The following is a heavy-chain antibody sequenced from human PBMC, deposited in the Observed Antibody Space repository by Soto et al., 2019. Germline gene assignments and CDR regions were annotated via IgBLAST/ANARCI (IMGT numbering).Heavy chain of an antibody. Sequence: QVQLQESGPGLVKPSGTLSLTCAVSRGSISSPNWWIWVRQPPGKGLEWIGEIYHSGSTNYNPSLKSRVTIPVDKSNDPFSLRLSSVTAADTAVYYCARGVVVVPAAIRWFDPWGQGTLVTVSS. J-gene: IGHJ5*02. CDR2: IYHSGST. CDR1: RGSISSPNW. D-gene: IGHD2-2*01. CDR3: ARGVVVVPAAIRWFDP. V-gene: IGHV4-4*02.